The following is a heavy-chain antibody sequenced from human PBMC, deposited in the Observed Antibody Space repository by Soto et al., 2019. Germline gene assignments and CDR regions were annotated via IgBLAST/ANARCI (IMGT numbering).Heavy chain of an antibody. V-gene: IGHV3-74*01. CDR3: AKGVPAATRYCQH. CDR2: INSDGSSA. J-gene: IGHJ1*01. Sequence: VQLVESGGGLVQPGGSLRLSCAASGFSFSSYWMHWVRHAPGKGLVWVSRINSDGSSATYADSVKGRFTISRDNAKNTPYRQMNSLTPEDTAVYYCAKGVPAATRYCQHWGQGTLVTVSS. D-gene: IGHD2-2*01. CDR1: GFSFSSYW.